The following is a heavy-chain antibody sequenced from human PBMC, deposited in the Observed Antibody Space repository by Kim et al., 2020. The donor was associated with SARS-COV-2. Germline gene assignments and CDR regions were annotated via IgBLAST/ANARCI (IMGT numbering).Heavy chain of an antibody. CDR2: ISSISSYI. CDR1: GFTFSSYS. V-gene: IGHV3-21*01. J-gene: IGHJ6*02. CDR3: ARANYGDYAVYYYYYGMDV. Sequence: GGSLRLSCAASGFTFSSYSMNWVRQAPGKGLEWVASISSISSYIYYADSVKGRFTITRDNAKTSLYLQMNSLRAEDTAVYYCARANYGDYAVYYYYYGMDVGGQGTTTTVAS. D-gene: IGHD4-17*01.